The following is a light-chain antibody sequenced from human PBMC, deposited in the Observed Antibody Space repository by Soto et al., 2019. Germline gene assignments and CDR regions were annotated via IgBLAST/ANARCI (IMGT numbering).Light chain of an antibody. Sequence: QPRSLSGSPGQSVTLSCPGTSSDVGRYNYVSWYQHHPGKAPKLMIYDVSTRPSGVPDRFSGSKSGTTASLTISGLQAEDEADYYCCSYAGSPYVFGTGTKVTVL. V-gene: IGLV2-11*01. J-gene: IGLJ1*01. CDR1: SSDVGRYNY. CDR3: CSYAGSPYV. CDR2: DVS.